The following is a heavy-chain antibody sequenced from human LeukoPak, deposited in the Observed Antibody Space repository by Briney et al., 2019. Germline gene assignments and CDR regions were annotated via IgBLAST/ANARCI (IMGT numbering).Heavy chain of an antibody. Sequence: GGSLRLSCAASGFTFSSYAMSWVRQAPGKGLEWVSAISGSGGSTYYADSVKGRFTISRDNSKNTLYLQMNSLRAEDTAAYYCAKDLTVIVVVMRRGYWGQGTLVTVSS. CDR2: ISGSGGST. D-gene: IGHD3-22*01. J-gene: IGHJ4*02. CDR3: AKDLTVIVVVMRRGY. V-gene: IGHV3-23*01. CDR1: GFTFSSYA.